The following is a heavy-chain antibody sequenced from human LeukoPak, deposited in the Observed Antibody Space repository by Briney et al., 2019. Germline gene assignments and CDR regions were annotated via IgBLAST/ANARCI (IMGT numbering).Heavy chain of an antibody. Sequence: SETLSLTCTVSGGSISSSSYYWGWIRQPPGKGLEWVGSIYYSGSTYYNPSLKSRVTISIDTSKNQFSLKLSSVTAADTAVYYCARESGSYLWRSWLNPWGQGTLVTVSS. CDR2: IYYSGST. CDR3: ARESGSYLWRSWLNP. V-gene: IGHV4-39*07. D-gene: IGHD3-16*01. J-gene: IGHJ5*02. CDR1: GGSISSSSYY.